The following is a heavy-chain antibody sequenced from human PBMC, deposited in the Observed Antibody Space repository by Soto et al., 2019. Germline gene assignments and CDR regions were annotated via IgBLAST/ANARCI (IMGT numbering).Heavy chain of an antibody. Sequence: EVQLVESGGGLVQPGRSLRLSCAASGFNLDEYAMHWVRQVPGRGPEWVSGITWNSHTVGYADSVKGRFTISRDNVKNFLYLEMDTLRVEDTAFYYCVKDRANSCWHTFDYWGQGALVTVSS. J-gene: IGHJ4*02. V-gene: IGHV3-9*01. D-gene: IGHD5-12*01. CDR2: ITWNSHTV. CDR3: VKDRANSCWHTFDY. CDR1: GFNLDEYA.